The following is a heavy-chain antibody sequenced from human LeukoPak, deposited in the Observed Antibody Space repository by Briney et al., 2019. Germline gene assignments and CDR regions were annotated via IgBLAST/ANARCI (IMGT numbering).Heavy chain of an antibody. CDR1: GFTFSSYS. Sequence: GSLRLSCAASGFTFSSYSMNWVRQPPGKGLEWIGEINHSGSTNYNPSLKSRVTISVDTSKNQFSLKLSSVTAADTAVYYCARGRIAVAGTRDYFDYWGQGTLVTVSS. CDR3: ARGRIAVAGTRDYFDY. V-gene: IGHV4-34*01. D-gene: IGHD6-19*01. CDR2: INHSGST. J-gene: IGHJ4*02.